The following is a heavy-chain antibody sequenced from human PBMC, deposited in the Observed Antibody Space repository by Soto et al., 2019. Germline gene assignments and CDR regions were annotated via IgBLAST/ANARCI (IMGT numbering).Heavy chain of an antibody. V-gene: IGHV1-2*04. Sequence: GASVKVSCKASGYTFTGYYMHWVRQAPGQGLEWMGWINPNSGDTNYAQKFQGWVTMTRDTSISTAYMELSRLRSDDTAVYYCTRESQSGRYDPRGQGTPVTVSS. J-gene: IGHJ5*02. CDR2: INPNSGDT. CDR1: GYTFTGYY. D-gene: IGHD3-10*01. CDR3: TRESQSGRYDP.